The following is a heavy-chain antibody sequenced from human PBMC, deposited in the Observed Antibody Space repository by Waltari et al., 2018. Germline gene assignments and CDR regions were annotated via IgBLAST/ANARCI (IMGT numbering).Heavy chain of an antibody. CDR2: IHPNSGGT. V-gene: IGHV1-2*02. CDR1: GYTFSGYH. Sequence: QVQLVQSGAEVKKPGASVKVSCKASGYTFSGYHMHWVRQAPGQGLEWMGWIHPNSGGTNYAQKFQGRVTMSRDTSINTAYMELSRLRSDDTAVYYCASGKMATIGAFDIWGQGTMVTVSS. CDR3: ASGKMATIGAFDI. D-gene: IGHD5-12*01. J-gene: IGHJ3*02.